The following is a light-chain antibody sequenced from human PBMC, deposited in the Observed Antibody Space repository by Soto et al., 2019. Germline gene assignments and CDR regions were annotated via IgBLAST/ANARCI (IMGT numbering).Light chain of an antibody. CDR1: ESVRTF. J-gene: IGKJ5*01. V-gene: IGKV3-11*01. CDR3: YQHCDWLPST. Sequence: QSPAAVSLNKGDRATLSCRASESVRTFVDWYQQKPGQAPRLLIYAASTRDTGIPARFSGSGSGTDFTLTISYLVHEEFAVYYWYQHCDWLPSTFGQGT. CDR2: AAS.